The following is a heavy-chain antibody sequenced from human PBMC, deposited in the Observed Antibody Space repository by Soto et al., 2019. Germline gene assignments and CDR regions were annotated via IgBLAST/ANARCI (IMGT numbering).Heavy chain of an antibody. V-gene: IGHV1-69*06. Sequence: SVKVSCKASGGTFISYAISWVRQAPGQGLEWMGGIIPIFGTANYAQKFQGRVTITADKSTSTAYMELSSLRSEDTAVYYCARGLIGPSGIAAAGFDPWGQGTLVTVSS. CDR2: IIPIFGTA. D-gene: IGHD6-13*01. CDR1: GGTFISYA. J-gene: IGHJ5*02. CDR3: ARGLIGPSGIAAAGFDP.